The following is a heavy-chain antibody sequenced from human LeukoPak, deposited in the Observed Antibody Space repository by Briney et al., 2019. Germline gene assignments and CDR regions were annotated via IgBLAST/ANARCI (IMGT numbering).Heavy chain of an antibody. D-gene: IGHD3-3*01. V-gene: IGHV4-30-4*08. CDR1: GGSISSGDYY. Sequence: SQTLFLTCTVSGGSISSGDYYWSWIRQPPGRGLEWIGYIYYSGSTYYNPSLKSRVTISVDTSKNQFSLKLSSVTAADTAVYYCARALTYYDFWSGYYKAGAFDYWGQGTLVTVSS. J-gene: IGHJ4*02. CDR2: IYYSGST. CDR3: ARALTYYDFWSGYYKAGAFDY.